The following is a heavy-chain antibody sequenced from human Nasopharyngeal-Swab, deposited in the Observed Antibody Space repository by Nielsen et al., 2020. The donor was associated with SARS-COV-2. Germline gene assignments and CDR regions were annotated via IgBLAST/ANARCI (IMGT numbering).Heavy chain of an antibody. CDR2: IDTDGSTT. CDR3: TRDIGGRYGY. CDR1: GYPFLNSW. D-gene: IGHD1-26*01. V-gene: IGHV3-74*01. J-gene: IGHJ4*02. Sequence: GESLKISCLGSGYPFLNSWMHLVRQVPGKGLVWFSRIDTDGSTTNYADSVKGRFRISRDNAKNTLYLQMDSLRGEDTAIYYCTRDIGGRYGYWGQGILVTVSS.